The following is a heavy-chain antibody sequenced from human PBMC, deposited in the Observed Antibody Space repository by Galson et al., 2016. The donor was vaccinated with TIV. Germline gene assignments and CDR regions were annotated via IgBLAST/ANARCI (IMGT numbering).Heavy chain of an antibody. V-gene: IGHV1-69*06. Sequence: SVKVSCKASGGSFSNYPISWVRQAPGQGLEWMGGIIPIFHTPKYAQHFQGRVTMSADTSTDTAYMELTSLRSEDTAIYFCTTVRLRGSGGMDVWGQGTTVIVPS. J-gene: IGHJ6*02. CDR3: TTVRLRGSGGMDV. D-gene: IGHD1-1*01. CDR1: GGSFSNYP. CDR2: IIPIFHTP.